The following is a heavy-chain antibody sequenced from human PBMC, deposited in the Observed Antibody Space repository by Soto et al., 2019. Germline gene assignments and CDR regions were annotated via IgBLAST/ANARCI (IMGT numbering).Heavy chain of an antibody. CDR3: AGNLNWFDVDYFDR. D-gene: IGHD1-1*01. Sequence: EVQLGESGGGLVKPGGSLRLSCAASGFTFNTYTRNWVRQAPGKGLEWVSSISSSSNYIYYADSLKGRFTTARDNAQNALYLQLNSLRAEDTAVYYCAGNLNWFDVDYFDRWGRGTLVTDSS. CDR2: ISSSSNYI. J-gene: IGHJ4*02. CDR1: GFTFNTYT. V-gene: IGHV3-21*01.